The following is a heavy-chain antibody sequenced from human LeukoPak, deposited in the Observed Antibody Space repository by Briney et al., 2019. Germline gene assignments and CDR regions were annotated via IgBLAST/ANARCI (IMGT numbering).Heavy chain of an antibody. CDR1: GFTFSSYA. Sequence: GGSLRLSCAASGFTFSSYAMSWVRQAPGKGLEWVSAIGGSGGTTYYADSVKGLFTISRDNSKNSLYLQMNSLRAEDTAVYYCAELGITMIGGVWGKGTTVTISS. D-gene: IGHD3-10*02. CDR2: IGGSGGTT. J-gene: IGHJ6*04. CDR3: AELGITMIGGV. V-gene: IGHV3-23*01.